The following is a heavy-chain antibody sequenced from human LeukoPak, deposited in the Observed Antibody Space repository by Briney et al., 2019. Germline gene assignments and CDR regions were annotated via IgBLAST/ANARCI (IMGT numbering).Heavy chain of an antibody. J-gene: IGHJ6*02. V-gene: IGHV4-34*01. D-gene: IGHD5-24*01. CDR2: INQSGTT. CDR3: ARGEMATINTEVALYYYYGMDV. CDR1: GESFRSNY. Sequence: PSETLSLTCAVHGESFRSNYYIWIRQPPGKGLEWIGEINQSGTTNYNPSLKSRLTISVDTSKNQFSLKLSSVTAADTAVYYCARGEMATINTEVALYYYYGMDVWGQGTTVTVSS.